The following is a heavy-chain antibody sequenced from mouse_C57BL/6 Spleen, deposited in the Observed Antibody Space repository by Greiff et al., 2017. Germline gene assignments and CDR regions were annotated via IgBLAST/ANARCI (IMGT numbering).Heavy chain of an antibody. V-gene: IGHV2-5*01. Sequence: QVQLKQSGPGLVQPSQSLSITCTVSGFSLTSYGVHWVRQSPGKGLEWLGVIWRGGSTDYNAAFMSRLSITKDNSKGQVFFKMHSLQADDTAICYSAKNTGTWNYFDYWGQGTTLTVSS. J-gene: IGHJ2*01. D-gene: IGHD4-1*01. CDR2: IWRGGST. CDR1: GFSLTSYG. CDR3: AKNTGTWNYFDY.